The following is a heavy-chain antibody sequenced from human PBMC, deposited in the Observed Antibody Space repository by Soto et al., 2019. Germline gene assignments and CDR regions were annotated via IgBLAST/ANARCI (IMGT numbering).Heavy chain of an antibody. CDR3: TTSLSIAARRSFDY. Sequence: GGSLRLSCAASGFTFSNAWMSWVRQAPGKGLEWVGRIKSKTDGGTTDYAAPVKGRFTISRDDSKNTLYLQVNSLKTEDTAVYYCTTSLSIAARRSFDYWGQGXLVTVSS. CDR2: IKSKTDGGTT. J-gene: IGHJ4*02. CDR1: GFTFSNAW. V-gene: IGHV3-15*01. D-gene: IGHD6-6*01.